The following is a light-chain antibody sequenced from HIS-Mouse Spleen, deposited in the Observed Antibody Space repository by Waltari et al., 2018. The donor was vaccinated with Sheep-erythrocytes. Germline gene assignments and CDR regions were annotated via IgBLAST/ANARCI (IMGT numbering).Light chain of an antibody. CDR2: QAS. V-gene: IGLV3-1*01. CDR3: QAWDSSTVV. Sequence: SYELTQPPSVSVSPGQTASITCSGDKLGDKYACWYHQKPGQSPVLVIYQASKRPSGSPEVFSGSNSGNTATLTISGTQAMDEADYYCQAWDSSTVVFGGGTKLTVL. J-gene: IGLJ2*01. CDR1: KLGDKY.